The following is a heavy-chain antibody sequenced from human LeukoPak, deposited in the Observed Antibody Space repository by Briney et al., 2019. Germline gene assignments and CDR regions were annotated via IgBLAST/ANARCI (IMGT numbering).Heavy chain of an antibody. D-gene: IGHD2-2*01. V-gene: IGHV1-69*13. Sequence: SVKVSCKASGGTFSSYAISWVRQAPGQGLEWMGGIIPIFGTANYAQKFQGRVTITADESTSTAYMELSSLRSEDTAVYYCAGGYCSSTSCYHPYYYYGMDVWGQGTTVTVSS. CDR2: IIPIFGTA. CDR3: AGGYCSSTSCYHPYYYYGMDV. CDR1: GGTFSSYA. J-gene: IGHJ6*02.